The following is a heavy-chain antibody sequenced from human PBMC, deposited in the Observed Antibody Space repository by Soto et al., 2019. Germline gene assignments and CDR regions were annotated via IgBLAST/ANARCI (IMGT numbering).Heavy chain of an antibody. CDR3: ARALITMVRGVIINRSFDP. CDR2: IYPGDSDT. J-gene: IGHJ5*02. CDR1: GYSFTTFW. D-gene: IGHD3-10*01. V-gene: IGHV5-51*01. Sequence: GESLKISCKGFGYSFTTFWIGWVRQMSGKGLEWMGFIYPGDSDTRYSPSFQGQVTISADKSISTAYLQWSSLKASDTAMYYCARALITMVRGVIINRSFDPWGQGTLVTVSS.